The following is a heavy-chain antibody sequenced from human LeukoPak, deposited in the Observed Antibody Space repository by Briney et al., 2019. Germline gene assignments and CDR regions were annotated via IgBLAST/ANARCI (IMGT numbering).Heavy chain of an antibody. CDR1: GGSISSDY. CDR3: ARLGYCSSTSCYEDYYYYGMDV. V-gene: IGHV4-59*08. J-gene: IGHJ6*02. CDR2: IYYSGRA. D-gene: IGHD2-2*01. Sequence: PSETLSLTCTVSGGSISSDYGSGSRQPPPKGGQGRGGIYYSGRANYNPSLQSRVTISVDTSKNQFSLTLSSVTAADTAVYYCARLGYCSSTSCYEDYYYYGMDVWGQGTTVTVSS.